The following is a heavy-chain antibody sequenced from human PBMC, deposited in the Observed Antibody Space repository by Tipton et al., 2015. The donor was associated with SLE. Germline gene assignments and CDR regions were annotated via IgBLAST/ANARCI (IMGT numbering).Heavy chain of an antibody. D-gene: IGHD3-10*01. Sequence: TLSPTCTVSGGSISNSYWSWIRQPPGKGLEWIGYISYSGSTDYNPSLKSRVTMSVGTSKNHFSLRLSSVTAADSAVYYCARGTFYYGSRSRYYGMDVWGQGTTVTVSS. CDR2: ISYSGST. J-gene: IGHJ6*02. CDR3: ARGTFYYGSRSRYYGMDV. V-gene: IGHV4-59*08. CDR1: GGSISNSY.